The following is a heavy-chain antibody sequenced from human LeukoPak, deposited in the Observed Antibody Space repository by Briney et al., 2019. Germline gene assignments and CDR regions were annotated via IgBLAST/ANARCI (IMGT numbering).Heavy chain of an antibody. V-gene: IGHV4-30-2*01. CDR3: ARAGSGYYWVY. Sequence: PSETLSLTCAVSGGSISSGGYSWNWIRQPPGKGLEWIGYIYHSGSTYYNPSLNSRVTISVDRSKNQFSLKLSSVTAADTAVYYCARAGSGYYWVYWGQGTLVTVSS. J-gene: IGHJ4*02. CDR1: GGSISSGGYS. D-gene: IGHD3-22*01. CDR2: IYHSGST.